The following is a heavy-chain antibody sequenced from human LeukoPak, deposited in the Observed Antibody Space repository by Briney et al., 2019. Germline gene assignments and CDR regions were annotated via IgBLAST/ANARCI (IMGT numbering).Heavy chain of an antibody. CDR2: ITSGGGTT. J-gene: IGHJ4*02. CDR1: GFTFSNYA. CDR3: AKRGVVIRVILVGFHKEAYYFDS. V-gene: IGHV3-23*01. Sequence: GGSLRLSCAASGFTFSNYAMSWVRQAPGKALEWVSAITSGGGTTYYAGSVKGRFTISRDNPKNTLYLQMNSLRAEDTAVYFCAKRGVVIRVILVGFHKEAYYFDSWGQGALVTVSS. D-gene: IGHD3-22*01.